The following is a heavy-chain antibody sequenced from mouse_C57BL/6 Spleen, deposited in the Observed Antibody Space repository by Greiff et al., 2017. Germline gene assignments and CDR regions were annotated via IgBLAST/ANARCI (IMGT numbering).Heavy chain of an antibody. CDR2: IGTGSGST. D-gene: IGHD1-1*01. J-gene: IGHJ2*01. Sequence: VQGVESGAELVKPGASVKISCKASGYTFTDYYINWVKQRPGQGLEWIGKIGTGSGSTYYNEKFKGKATLTADKSSSTAYMQLSSLTSEDSAVYFCAREDYYGSSLDYWGQGTTLTVSS. CDR1: GYTFTDYY. CDR3: AREDYYGSSLDY. V-gene: IGHV1-77*01.